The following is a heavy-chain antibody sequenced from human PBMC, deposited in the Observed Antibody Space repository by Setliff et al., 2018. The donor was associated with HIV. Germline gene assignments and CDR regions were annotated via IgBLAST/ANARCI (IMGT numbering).Heavy chain of an antibody. CDR1: GGSIRGYY. Sequence: KPSETLSLTCTVSGGSIRGYYWGWLRQPPGKGLEWIGSIYYTGNPQYNPSLKSRVTISVDTSKNQFSLQLRSVTAADTAVYYCARPGMATLKVWVDNWGQGTLVTVSS. CDR3: ARPGMATLKVWVDN. V-gene: IGHV4-39*01. CDR2: IYYTGNP. J-gene: IGHJ5*02. D-gene: IGHD5-12*01.